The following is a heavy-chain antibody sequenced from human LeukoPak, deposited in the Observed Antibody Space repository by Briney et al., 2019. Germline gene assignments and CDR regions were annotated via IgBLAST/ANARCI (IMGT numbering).Heavy chain of an antibody. V-gene: IGHV4-34*01. Sequence: SETLSLTCAVYGGSFSGYYWSWIRQPPGKGLEWIGEINHSGSTNYNPSLKSRVTISVDTSKNQFSLKLSSVTAADTAVYYCARVYGAWYQLPHDAFDIWGQGIMVTVSS. CDR1: GGSFSGYY. CDR2: INHSGST. D-gene: IGHD2-2*01. J-gene: IGHJ3*02. CDR3: ARVYGAWYQLPHDAFDI.